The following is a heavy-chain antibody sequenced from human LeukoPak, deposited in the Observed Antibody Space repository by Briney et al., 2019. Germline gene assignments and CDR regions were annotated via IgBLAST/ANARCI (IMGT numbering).Heavy chain of an antibody. J-gene: IGHJ4*02. V-gene: IGHV1-69*13. CDR2: IIPIFGTA. CDR3: AREVPTPGPV. Sequence: GATVKVSCKASGGTFSSYAISWVRQAPGQGLEWMGGIIPIFGTANYAQKFQGRVTITADESTSTAYMELSSLRSEDTAVYYCAREVPTPGPVWGQGTLVTVSS. CDR1: GGTFSSYA.